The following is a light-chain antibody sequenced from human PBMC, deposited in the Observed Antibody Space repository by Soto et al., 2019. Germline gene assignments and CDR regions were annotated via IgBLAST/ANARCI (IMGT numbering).Light chain of an antibody. CDR2: DTS. CDR3: QQRSNWPLT. Sequence: EIVLTQSPGTLSLSPGERATLSCRASQSVRDRYLAWYQQKPGQAPSLLIYDTSTRATGVPARFSGSGSGTDFTLTISSLESEDFAVYYCQQRSNWPLTFGGGTKVDIK. CDR1: QSVRDRY. J-gene: IGKJ4*01. V-gene: IGKV3-11*01.